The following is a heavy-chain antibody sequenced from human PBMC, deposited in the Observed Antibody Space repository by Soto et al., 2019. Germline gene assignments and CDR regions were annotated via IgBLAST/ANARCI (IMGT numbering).Heavy chain of an antibody. CDR3: ARERGYSYGIFDY. Sequence: KTSETLSLTCAVYGGSFSGYYWSWIRQPPGKGLEWIGEINHSGSTNYNPSLKSRVTISVDTSKNQFSLKLSSVTAADTAVYYCARERGYSYGIFDYWGQGTLVTVSS. V-gene: IGHV4-34*01. D-gene: IGHD5-18*01. CDR2: INHSGST. J-gene: IGHJ4*02. CDR1: GGSFSGYY.